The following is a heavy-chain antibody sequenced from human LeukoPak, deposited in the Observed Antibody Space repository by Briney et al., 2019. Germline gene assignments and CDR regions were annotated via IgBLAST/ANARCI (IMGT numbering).Heavy chain of an antibody. J-gene: IGHJ4*02. V-gene: IGHV3-53*01. CDR2: IYSGGTT. D-gene: IGHD3-10*01. Sequence: GGSLRLSCAASGFTVSSNYMSWVRQAPGKGLEWVSVIYSGGTTYYADSVKGRFTISRDNSKNTLYLQMNSLRAEDTAVYYCAKVLHYGSGSYYNYYFDYWGQGTLVTVSS. CDR3: AKVLHYGSGSYYNYYFDY. CDR1: GFTVSSNY.